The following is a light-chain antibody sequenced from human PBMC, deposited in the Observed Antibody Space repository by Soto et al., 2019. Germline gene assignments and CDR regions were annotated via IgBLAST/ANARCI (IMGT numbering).Light chain of an antibody. CDR1: QSISTW. J-gene: IGKJ2*01. Sequence: DIQMTQSPSTLSASVGDRVTITCRASQSISTWLGWYQQKPGKAPKLLIYDVSNLQSGVPSRFSGSRSGTEFTLTIDSLQLDDSAVYHCQQYSTHSTFGQGTKLEIK. CDR3: QQYSTHST. V-gene: IGKV1-5*01. CDR2: DVS.